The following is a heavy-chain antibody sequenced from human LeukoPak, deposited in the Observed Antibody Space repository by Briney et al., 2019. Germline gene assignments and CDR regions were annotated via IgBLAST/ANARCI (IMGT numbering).Heavy chain of an antibody. Sequence: GGSLRLSCAASGFTVSINYMNWVRQAPGKGLEWVSGISGSGGATYYADSVKGRFTVSRDDPHNTLYLQMNSVRAEDTAVYFCARGGVDHYGSGTYYLMYYFDHWGQGALVTVSS. J-gene: IGHJ4*02. D-gene: IGHD3-10*01. CDR2: ISGSGGAT. CDR3: ARGGVDHYGSGTYYLMYYFDH. CDR1: GFTVSINY. V-gene: IGHV3-23*01.